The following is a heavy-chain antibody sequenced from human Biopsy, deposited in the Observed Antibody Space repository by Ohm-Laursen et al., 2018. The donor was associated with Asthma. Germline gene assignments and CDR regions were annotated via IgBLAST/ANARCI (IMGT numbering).Heavy chain of an antibody. CDR2: VSYDGGVA. Sequence: SLRLSCSASGFVFRSHAMHWVRQAPGKGLEWVAVVSYDGGVAHYADSMKGRFTISRDNAKSTLYLQMNRLRADDTAVYYCAKRRGYSDLTDFDHWGQGTLVTVSS. V-gene: IGHV3-30*18. CDR1: GFVFRSHA. CDR3: AKRRGYSDLTDFDH. D-gene: IGHD3-3*01. J-gene: IGHJ4*02.